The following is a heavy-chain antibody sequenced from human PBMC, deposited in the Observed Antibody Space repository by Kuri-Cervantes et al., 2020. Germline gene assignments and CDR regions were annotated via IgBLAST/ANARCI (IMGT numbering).Heavy chain of an antibody. CDR2: ISSSSSYI. CDR3: AKDRGGNIRGFYSIDH. J-gene: IGHJ4*02. D-gene: IGHD2-15*01. V-gene: IGHV3-21*04. CDR1: GFTFSSYS. Sequence: GGSLRLSCAASGFTFSSYSMNWVRQAPGKGLEWVSSISSSSSYIYYADSVKGRFTISRDNAKNSLYLQMNSLRAKDTALYYCAKDRGGNIRGFYSIDHWGQGTLVTVSS.